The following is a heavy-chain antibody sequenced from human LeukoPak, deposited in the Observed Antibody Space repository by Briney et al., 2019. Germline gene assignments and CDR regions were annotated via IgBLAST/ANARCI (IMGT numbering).Heavy chain of an antibody. CDR3: ARDQAVTMYYYYYYMDV. V-gene: IGHV4-4*07. CDR2: IYTSGST. J-gene: IGHJ6*03. Sequence: SETLSLTCTVSGSSISSYYWSWIRQPAGKGLDWIGRIYTSGSTNYNPSLKSRVTMSVDTSKNQFSLKLSSVTAADTAVYYCARDQAVTMYYYYYYMDVWGKGTTVTVSS. D-gene: IGHD4-17*01. CDR1: GSSISSYY.